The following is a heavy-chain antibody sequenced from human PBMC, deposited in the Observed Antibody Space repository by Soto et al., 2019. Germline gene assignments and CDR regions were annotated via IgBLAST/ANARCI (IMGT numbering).Heavy chain of an antibody. V-gene: IGHV4-59*08. Sequence: PSETLSPTCTVSGWSINTYYWSWIRQPPGKGLEWIGYIYYRANPNYNPSLKSRVTISQDTSKNQFSLKLSSVTAADTAVYYCARHYGDGYDYVDYLGQGTLVT. J-gene: IGHJ4*02. CDR3: ARHYGDGYDYVDY. CDR1: GWSINTYY. CDR2: IYYRANP. D-gene: IGHD5-12*01.